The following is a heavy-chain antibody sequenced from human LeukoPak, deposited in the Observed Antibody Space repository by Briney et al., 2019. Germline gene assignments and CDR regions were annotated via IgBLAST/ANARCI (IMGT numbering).Heavy chain of an antibody. Sequence: SETLSLTCTVSGGSISSYYWSWIRQPPGKGRVGIAYIYYTGSNNYSGSSNYSPSLTSPVTISVDAPNNQVSLKLSSVTAADTAVYYCARLSGGYNDNWGQGTLVTVSS. D-gene: IGHD5-18*01. V-gene: IGHV4-59*08. J-gene: IGHJ4*02. CDR2: IYYTGSNNYSGSS. CDR3: ARLSGGYNDN. CDR1: GGSISSYY.